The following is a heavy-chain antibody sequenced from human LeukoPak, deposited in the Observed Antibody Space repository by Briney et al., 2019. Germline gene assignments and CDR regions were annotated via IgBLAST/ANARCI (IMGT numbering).Heavy chain of an antibody. CDR2: INHSGST. J-gene: IGHJ5*02. CDR1: GGSFSGYY. Sequence: SETLSLTCAVYGGSFSGYYWSWIRQPPGKGLEWIGEINHSGSTNYNPSLKSRVTISVDTSKNQFSLKLSSVTAADTAVYYCARRDFWSGYYDWFDPWGQGTLVTVSS. CDR3: ARRDFWSGYYDWFDP. D-gene: IGHD3-3*01. V-gene: IGHV4-34*01.